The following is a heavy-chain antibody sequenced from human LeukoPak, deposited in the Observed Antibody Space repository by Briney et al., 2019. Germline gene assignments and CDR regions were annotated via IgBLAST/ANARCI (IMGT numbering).Heavy chain of an antibody. J-gene: IGHJ4*02. CDR1: GGSISSYY. Sequence: PSETLSLTCTVSGGSISSYYWSWIRQPPGKGLEWIGYIYHSGSTYYNPSLKSRVTISVDRSKNQFSLKLSSVTAADTAVYYCARGGGAIGGWGQGTLVTVSS. CDR3: ARGGGAIGG. CDR2: IYHSGST. D-gene: IGHD3-16*01. V-gene: IGHV4-59*12.